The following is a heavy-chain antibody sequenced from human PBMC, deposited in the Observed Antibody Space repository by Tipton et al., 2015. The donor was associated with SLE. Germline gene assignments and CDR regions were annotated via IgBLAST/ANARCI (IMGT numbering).Heavy chain of an antibody. CDR1: GFTFSYYA. CDR2: IYSGGSA. V-gene: IGHV3-23*03. CDR3: AKEGGGSSWQTDY. J-gene: IGHJ4*02. D-gene: IGHD6-13*01. Sequence: QLVQSGGGLVQPGGSLRLSCAASGFTFSYYAMTWVRQAPGKGLEWVSVIYSGGSAYYSDSVKGRFTISRDNSKNTLFLQMNSLRPDDTAVYYCAKEGGGSSWQTDYWGQGTLVTVSS.